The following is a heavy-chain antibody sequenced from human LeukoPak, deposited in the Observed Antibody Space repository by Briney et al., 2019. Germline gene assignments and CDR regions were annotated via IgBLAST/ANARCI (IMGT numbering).Heavy chain of an antibody. Sequence: ASVKVSCKASGYTFSSHGITWVRQAPGQGLEWMGWISGYNGNTNYAEKLQGRFTMTTDTSTSTAYMELRSLRSDDTAVYYCAREGYCSGTSCDKPFDYWGQGTLVTVAS. V-gene: IGHV1-18*01. D-gene: IGHD2-2*01. CDR1: GYTFSSHG. J-gene: IGHJ4*02. CDR3: AREGYCSGTSCDKPFDY. CDR2: ISGYNGNT.